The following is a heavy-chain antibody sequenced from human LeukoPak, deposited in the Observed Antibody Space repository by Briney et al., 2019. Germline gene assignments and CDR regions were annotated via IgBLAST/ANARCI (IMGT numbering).Heavy chain of an antibody. Sequence: PSETLSLTCTVSGYSISSGYYWSWIRQPPGKGLEWIGYIYYSGSTNYNPSLKSRVTISVDTSKNQFSLKLSSVTAADTAVYYCARDLSNYAYGSGYWFDPWGQGTLVTVSS. CDR3: ARDLSNYAYGSGYWFDP. J-gene: IGHJ5*02. D-gene: IGHD3-10*01. V-gene: IGHV4-61*01. CDR1: GYSISSGYY. CDR2: IYYSGST.